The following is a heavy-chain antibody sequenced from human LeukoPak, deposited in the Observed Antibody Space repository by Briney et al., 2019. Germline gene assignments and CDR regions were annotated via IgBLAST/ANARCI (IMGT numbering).Heavy chain of an antibody. CDR1: GFTVSSNY. D-gene: IGHD3-10*01. V-gene: IGHV3-23*01. Sequence: TGGSLRLSCAASGFTVSSNYMSWVRQAPGKGLEWVSAISGSGGSTYYADSVKGRFTISRDNSKNTLYLQMNSLRAEDTAVYYCAKPTLGGFGEFHFDYWGQGTLVTVSS. J-gene: IGHJ4*02. CDR2: ISGSGGST. CDR3: AKPTLGGFGEFHFDY.